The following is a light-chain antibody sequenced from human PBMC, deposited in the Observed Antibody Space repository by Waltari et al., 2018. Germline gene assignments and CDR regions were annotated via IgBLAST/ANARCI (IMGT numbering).Light chain of an antibody. V-gene: IGLV2-8*01. CDR3: SSYAGGSSLM. CDR2: EVT. J-gene: IGLJ3*02. CDR1: STDVGGYDP. Sequence: QSALTQPPSASGSPAQSTTISCTGISTDVGGYDPVFWYQQHPGNAPKLWIYEVTKRPSGVPDRFSGSKSDNTASLAVSGLQAEDEADYYCSSYAGGSSLMFGGGTKLTVL.